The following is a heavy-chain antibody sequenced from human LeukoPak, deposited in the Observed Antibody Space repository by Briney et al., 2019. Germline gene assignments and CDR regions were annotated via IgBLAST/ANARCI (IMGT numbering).Heavy chain of an antibody. CDR3: ARHPWGRYGGWFDP. D-gene: IGHD3-9*01. Sequence: SETLSLTCTVSGGSISSSSYYWGWIRQPPGKGLEWIGSIYYSGSTYYNPSLKSRVTISVDTSKNQSSLKLSSVTAADTAVYYCARHPWGRYGGWFDPWGQGTLVTVSS. CDR1: GGSISSSSYY. CDR2: IYYSGST. J-gene: IGHJ5*02. V-gene: IGHV4-39*01.